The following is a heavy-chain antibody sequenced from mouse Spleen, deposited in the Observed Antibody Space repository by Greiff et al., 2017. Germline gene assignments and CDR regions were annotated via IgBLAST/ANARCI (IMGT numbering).Heavy chain of an antibody. CDR3: ARDGDYVGFAY. Sequence: LVESGPELVKPGASVKLSCKASGYTFTSYDINWVKQRPGQGLEWIGWIYPRDGSTKYNEKFKGKATLTVDTSSSTAYMELHSLTSEDSAVYFCARDGDYVGFAYWGQGTLVTVSA. V-gene: IGHV1-85*01. D-gene: IGHD2-13*01. CDR2: IYPRDGST. J-gene: IGHJ3*01. CDR1: GYTFTSYD.